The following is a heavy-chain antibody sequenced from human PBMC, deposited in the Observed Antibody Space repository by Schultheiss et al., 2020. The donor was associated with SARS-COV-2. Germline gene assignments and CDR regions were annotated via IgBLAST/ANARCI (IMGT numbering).Heavy chain of an antibody. CDR3: ARDLQAYYYDSSGYYPAEYFQH. Sequence: GGSLRLSCAASGFTVSSNYMSWVRQAPGKGLEWVSVIYSGGSTYYADSVKGRFTISRDNSKNTLYLQMNSLRAEDTAVYYCARDLQAYYYDSSGYYPAEYFQHWGQGTLVTVSS. J-gene: IGHJ1*01. D-gene: IGHD3-22*01. V-gene: IGHV3-66*01. CDR1: GFTVSSNY. CDR2: IYSGGST.